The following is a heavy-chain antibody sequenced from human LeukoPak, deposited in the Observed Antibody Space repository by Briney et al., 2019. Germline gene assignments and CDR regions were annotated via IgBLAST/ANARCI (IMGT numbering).Heavy chain of an antibody. D-gene: IGHD3-22*01. J-gene: IGHJ1*01. CDR3: ARSEMYYYDSSGYYPKYFQH. Sequence: KPSETLSLTCTVSGGSISSYYWSWIRQPPGKGLEWIGYIYYSGSTNYNPSLKSRVTISVATSKNQFSLKLSSVTAADTAVYYCARSEMYYYDSSGYYPKYFQHWGQGTLVTVSS. CDR2: IYYSGST. V-gene: IGHV4-59*01. CDR1: GGSISSYY.